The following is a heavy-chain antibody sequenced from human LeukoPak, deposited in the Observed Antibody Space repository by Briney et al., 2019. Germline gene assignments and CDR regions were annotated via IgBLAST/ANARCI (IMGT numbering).Heavy chain of an antibody. CDR2: ISGGGDST. J-gene: IGHJ6*03. D-gene: IGHD2-8*01. CDR1: GIPFSSHA. V-gene: IGHV3-23*01. Sequence: GGSLRLSCAAAGIPFSSHAMGWFRQAPGKGLEWDSAISGGGDSTYYADSVKGRFTISRDNSKNTLYLHLARLRAEDTAVYYCACTAYYYYYMDVWGKGTTVTVSS. CDR3: ACTAYYYYYMDV.